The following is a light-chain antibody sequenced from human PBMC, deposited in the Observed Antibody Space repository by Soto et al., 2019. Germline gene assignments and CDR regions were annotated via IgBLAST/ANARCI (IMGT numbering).Light chain of an antibody. J-gene: IGKJ1*01. Sequence: DVQVTQSPASLSASIGDRVNISCRTSRGIYNYLAWYQQKPGQVPKLLINAASSLQSGVPSRFSGSGSGTDFTLTISSLQPEDVATYYCQKYDSAPRTCGQGTKVEIK. CDR2: AAS. V-gene: IGKV1-27*01. CDR1: RGIYNY. CDR3: QKYDSAPRT.